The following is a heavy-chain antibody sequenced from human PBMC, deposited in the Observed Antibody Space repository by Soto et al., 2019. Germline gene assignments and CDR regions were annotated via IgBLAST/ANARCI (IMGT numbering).Heavy chain of an antibody. CDR1: GGSISSYY. D-gene: IGHD5-18*01. V-gene: IGHV4-59*01. CDR2: IYYSGST. Sequence: SETLSLTCTVSGGSISSYYWSWIRQPPGKGLEWIGYIYYSGSTNYNPSLKSRVTISVDTSKNQFSLKLSSVTAADTAVYYCARAPPLRGYSYGFYYYYYYGMDVWGQGTTVPSP. J-gene: IGHJ6*02. CDR3: ARAPPLRGYSYGFYYYYYYGMDV.